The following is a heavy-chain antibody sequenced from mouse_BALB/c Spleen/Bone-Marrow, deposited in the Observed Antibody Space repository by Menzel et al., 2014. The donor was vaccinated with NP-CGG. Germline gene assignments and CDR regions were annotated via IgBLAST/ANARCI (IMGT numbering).Heavy chain of an antibody. D-gene: IGHD1-1*01. J-gene: IGHJ2*01. V-gene: IGHV7-3*02. CDR1: GFTFTDHY. CDR2: IRNKANGYTT. CDR3: ARDMGGLLFDY. Sequence: EVKVVESGGGLVQPGGSLRLSCATSGFTFTDHYMNWVRQPPGKALEWLAFIRNKANGYTTEYSASVKGRFTISRDNSQSILYLQMNTLRAEDSATYFCARDMGGLLFDYWGQGTTLTVSS.